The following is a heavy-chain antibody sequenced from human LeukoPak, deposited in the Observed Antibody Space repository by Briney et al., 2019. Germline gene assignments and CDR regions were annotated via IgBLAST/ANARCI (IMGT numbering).Heavy chain of an antibody. V-gene: IGHV3-21*01. CDR3: AKDRLEWLLLWAFDY. J-gene: IGHJ4*02. D-gene: IGHD3-3*01. Sequence: PGGSLRLSCAASGFTFSSYSMNWVRQAPGKGLEWVSSISSSSSYIYYADSVKGRFTISRDNAKNSLYLQMNSLRAEDTAVYYCAKDRLEWLLLWAFDYWGQGTLVTVSS. CDR1: GFTFSSYS. CDR2: ISSSSSYI.